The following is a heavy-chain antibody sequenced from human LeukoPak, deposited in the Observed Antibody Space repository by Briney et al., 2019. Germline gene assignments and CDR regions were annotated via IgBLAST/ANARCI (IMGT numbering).Heavy chain of an antibody. D-gene: IGHD3-10*01. Sequence: GGSLRLSCAVPGFSVSTKYMNWVRQAPGKGLEWVSILYSGSSTYYTDSVKGRFTVSRDDSKNTLYLHMNSLGAEDTAVYYCARVGDHYHWYLDVWGRGTLVTVSS. CDR3: ARVGDHYHWYLDV. J-gene: IGHJ2*01. CDR1: GFSVSTKY. V-gene: IGHV3-53*01. CDR2: LYSGSST.